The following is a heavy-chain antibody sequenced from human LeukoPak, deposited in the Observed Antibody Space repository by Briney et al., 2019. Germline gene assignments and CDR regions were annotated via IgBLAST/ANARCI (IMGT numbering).Heavy chain of an antibody. Sequence: GGSLRLSCTASGFTFGDYAMSWVRQAPGKGLEWVGFIRSKAYGGKTEYAASVKGRFTISRDDSKSIAYLQMNSLKTEDTAVYYCTRVPVPYDYVWGSYRSYYYYMDVWGKGTTVTVSS. CDR1: GFTFGDYA. CDR2: IRSKAYGGKT. CDR3: TRVPVPYDYVWGSYRSYYYYMDV. D-gene: IGHD3-16*02. V-gene: IGHV3-49*04. J-gene: IGHJ6*03.